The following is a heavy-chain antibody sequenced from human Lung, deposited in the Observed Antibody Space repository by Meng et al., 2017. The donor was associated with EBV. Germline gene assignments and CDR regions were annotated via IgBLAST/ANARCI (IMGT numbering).Heavy chain of an antibody. CDR1: GGSIRFGDHY. V-gene: IGHV4-30-4*08. J-gene: IGHJ5*02. CDR3: AREYSSSSGLPGP. CDR2: IYDSGST. D-gene: IGHD6-6*01. Sequence: VQRQESGPGLVKPSQTLSLTCTVSGGSIRFGDHYWSWIRQPPGKGLEWIGYIYDSGSTSYNPSLMSRVTISVDTSRNQFSLKLTSVTAADTAVYYCAREYSSSSGLPGPWGQGTLVTVSS.